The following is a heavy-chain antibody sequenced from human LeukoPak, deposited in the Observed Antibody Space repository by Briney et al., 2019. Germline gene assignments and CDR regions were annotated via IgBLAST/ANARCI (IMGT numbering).Heavy chain of an antibody. J-gene: IGHJ4*02. Sequence: GASVKVSCKASGYTFTGYYMHWVRQAPGQGLEWMGWINPKSGDTNYAQKFQGRVTMTRDTSISTVYMEVSRLRSDDTTVYYCARDGGFDYWGQGTLVTVSS. V-gene: IGHV1-2*02. CDR2: INPKSGDT. D-gene: IGHD3-16*01. CDR3: ARDGGFDY. CDR1: GYTFTGYY.